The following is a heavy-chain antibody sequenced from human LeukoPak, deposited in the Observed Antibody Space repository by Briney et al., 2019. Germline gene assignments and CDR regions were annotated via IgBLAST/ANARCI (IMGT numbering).Heavy chain of an antibody. V-gene: IGHV3-64D*09. CDR3: VKAILFGSVSYYAD. Sequence: GSLRLSFSASGFTFSNFPMHWVRQAPGKGLEYVSAVSSDGGSTYYADSVRGRFTISRDNSKNTLSLEMGSLRAEDTAVYYCVKAILFGSVSYYADWGQGTLVTVSS. CDR2: VSSDGGST. D-gene: IGHD3-22*01. J-gene: IGHJ4*02. CDR1: GFTFSNFP.